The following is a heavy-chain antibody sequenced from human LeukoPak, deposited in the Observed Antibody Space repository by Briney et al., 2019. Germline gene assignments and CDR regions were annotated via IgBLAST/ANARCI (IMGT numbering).Heavy chain of an antibody. J-gene: IGHJ4*02. Sequence: SETLSLTCTVSGGSIRSYYWSWIRQAPGKGLEWIGFISYSGYTSYSPSLKSRVAISVDTSKSQFSLRLSSMTAADTAIYYCARGRNDNGGMFYDSWAQGTLVTVSA. CDR1: GGSIRSYY. CDR2: ISYSGYT. V-gene: IGHV4-59*01. CDR3: ARGRNDNGGMFYDS. D-gene: IGHD4-23*01.